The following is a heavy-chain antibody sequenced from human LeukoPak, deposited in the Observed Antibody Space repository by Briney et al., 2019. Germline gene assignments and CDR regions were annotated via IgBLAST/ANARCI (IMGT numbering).Heavy chain of an antibody. V-gene: IGHV1-46*01. J-gene: IGHJ4*02. CDR1: GYTFTSYY. CDR3: ARGINVDTAMVSELYIDY. D-gene: IGHD5-18*01. CDR2: INPSGGST. Sequence: ASVKASCKASGYTFTSYYMHWVRQAPGQGLEWMGIINPSGGSTSYAQKFQGRVTMTRDTSTSTVYMELSSLRSEDTAVYYCARGINVDTAMVSELYIDYWGQGTLVTVSS.